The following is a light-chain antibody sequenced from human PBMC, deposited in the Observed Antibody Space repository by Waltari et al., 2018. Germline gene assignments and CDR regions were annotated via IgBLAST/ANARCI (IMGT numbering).Light chain of an antibody. Sequence: DIVMTQSPDSLAVSLGERATINCRSSLSLLHSPNNKNYIGWYQQKPGQPPKLLIYCASPRAAGVPDRFSGSGSETDFTLTIASLQAEDVAIYYCQQYYGPVYSFGQGTRLEIK. CDR1: LSLLHSPNNKNY. CDR2: CAS. CDR3: QQYYGPVYS. J-gene: IGKJ2*03. V-gene: IGKV4-1*01.